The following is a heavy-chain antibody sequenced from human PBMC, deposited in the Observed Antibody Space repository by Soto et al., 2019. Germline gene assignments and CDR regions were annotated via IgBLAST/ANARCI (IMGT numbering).Heavy chain of an antibody. V-gene: IGHV5-51*01. CDR1: GYDFNTNW. CDR2: MYPGDSDT. Sequence: GESLKISCRGSGYDFNTNWFGWVRQLPGKGLEWVGIMYPGDSDTRYNPSLQGHVTLSADVTVSTAFLQWRSLKTSDTGMYFCARLPRDCNKTSCYYADHWGHGAQVTVSS. J-gene: IGHJ4*01. D-gene: IGHD2-2*01. CDR3: ARLPRDCNKTSCYYADH.